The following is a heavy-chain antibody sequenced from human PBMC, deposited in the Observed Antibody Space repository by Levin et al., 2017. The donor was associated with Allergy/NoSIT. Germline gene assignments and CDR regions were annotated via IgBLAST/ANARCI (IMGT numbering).Heavy chain of an antibody. CDR2: ISAGGGST. V-gene: IGHV3-23*01. CDR3: AKYHGITGTTGAAYFDS. Sequence: GGSLRLSCAASGFTFSSYAMTWVRQAPGQGLERVSSISAGGGSTYYADSVKGRFTISRDNSKDTLSLQMHSLRADDTAVYYCAKYHGITGTTGAAYFDSWGQGTLVTVSS. CDR1: GFTFSSYA. J-gene: IGHJ4*02. D-gene: IGHD1-20*01.